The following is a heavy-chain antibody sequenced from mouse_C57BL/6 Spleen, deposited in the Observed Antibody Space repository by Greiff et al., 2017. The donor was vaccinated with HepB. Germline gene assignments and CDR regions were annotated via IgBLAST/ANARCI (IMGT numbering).Heavy chain of an antibody. V-gene: IGHV1-76*01. J-gene: IGHJ3*01. CDR2: IYPGSGNT. D-gene: IGHD2-5*01. CDR1: GYTFTDYY. CDR3: SSNYPAWFAY. Sequence: VQLKESGAELVRPGASVKLSCKASGYTFTDYYINWVKQRPGQGLEWIARIYPGSGNTYYNEKFKGKATLTAEKYSSTAYMQLSSLTSEDYAVYFCSSNYPAWFAYWGQGTLVTVSA.